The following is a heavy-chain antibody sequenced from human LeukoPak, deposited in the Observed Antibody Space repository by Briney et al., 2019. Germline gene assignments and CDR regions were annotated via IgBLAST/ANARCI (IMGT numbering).Heavy chain of an antibody. CDR2: LRPSTTT. D-gene: IGHD4-23*01. Sequence: TTSETLSLTCTVSGGSISSSSKFWGWIRQPPGKGLEWIGSLRPSTTTYYNPSLRSRVAISVDTSKNQFSLTLSSVTAADSAVYSCARHDDYSSNSQPDGFDVWGQGTMVTVSS. V-gene: IGHV4-39*01. CDR3: ARHDDYSSNSQPDGFDV. J-gene: IGHJ3*01. CDR1: GGSISSSSKF.